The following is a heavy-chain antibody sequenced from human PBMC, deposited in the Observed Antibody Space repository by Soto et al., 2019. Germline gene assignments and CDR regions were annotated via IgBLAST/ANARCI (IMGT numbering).Heavy chain of an antibody. J-gene: IGHJ4*02. CDR3: ATSQPTVYGGPLYFDY. CDR1: GFTFSSYA. V-gene: IGHV3-23*01. D-gene: IGHD4-17*01. Sequence: GGSLRLSCAASGFTFSSYAMSWVRQAPGKGLEWVSTVSGNGVSTYYADSVRGRFTISRDNFKSTLYLQMNSLRAEDTTVYYCATSQPTVYGGPLYFDYWGQGTLVTVSS. CDR2: VSGNGVST.